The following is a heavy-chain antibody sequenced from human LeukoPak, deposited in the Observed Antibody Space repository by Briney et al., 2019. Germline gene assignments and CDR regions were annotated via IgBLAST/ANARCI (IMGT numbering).Heavy chain of an antibody. CDR3: TKDWSASY. CDR2: INENGDGR. CDR1: GFTFSNFA. J-gene: IGHJ4*02. V-gene: IGHV3-23*01. Sequence: GGSLRLSCAASGFTFSNFAMTWVRQAPGKGLQWVSAINENGDGRYYAGSVKGRFTISRDNSKNMLYLQMNSLRAEDTAFYYCTKDWSASYWGQGTLVTVSS.